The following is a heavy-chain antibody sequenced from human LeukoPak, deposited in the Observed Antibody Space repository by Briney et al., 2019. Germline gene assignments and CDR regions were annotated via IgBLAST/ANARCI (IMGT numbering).Heavy chain of an antibody. V-gene: IGHV3-20*04. D-gene: IGHD4-17*01. Sequence: SGGSLRLSCAASGFTFDDYGMSWVRQAPGKGLEWVSGINWNGGSTGYADSVKGRFTISRDNAKNSLYLQMNSLRAEDTALYYCARGPAFEATTVTTGSLDYWGQGTLVTVSS. CDR3: ARGPAFEATTVTTGSLDY. CDR2: INWNGGST. J-gene: IGHJ4*02. CDR1: GFTFDDYG.